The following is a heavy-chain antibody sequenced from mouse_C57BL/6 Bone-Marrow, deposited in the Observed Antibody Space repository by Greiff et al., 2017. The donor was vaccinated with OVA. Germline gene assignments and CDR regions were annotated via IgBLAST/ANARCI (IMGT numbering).Heavy chain of an antibody. V-gene: IGHV7-1*01. CDR2: SRNKANDYTT. D-gene: IGHD1-1*02. Sequence: EVQLVESGGGLVQSGRSLRLSCATSGFTFSDFYMEWVRQAPGKGLEWIAASRNKANDYTTEYSASVKGRFTVSRDTTQSILYLRMNALRAEDNAMYYCARDNGYGYFDVWGTGTTVTVSS. CDR3: ARDNGYGYFDV. J-gene: IGHJ1*03. CDR1: GFTFSDFY.